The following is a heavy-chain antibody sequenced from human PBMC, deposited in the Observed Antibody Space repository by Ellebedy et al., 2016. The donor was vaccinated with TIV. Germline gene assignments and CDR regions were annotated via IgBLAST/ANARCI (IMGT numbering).Heavy chain of an antibody. CDR1: GFSFNNGW. CDR3: SRDLNWEAWFDP. J-gene: IGHJ5*02. CDR2: IKSESEGGTT. V-gene: IGHV3-15*01. Sequence: PGGSLRLSCTSSGFSFNNGWMNWVRQSPGKGLEWVGRIKSESEGGTTDFAAPVKGRFTISRDDSKSIAYLQMNSLKSEDTAVYYCSRDLNWEAWFDPWGQGTLVTVSS. D-gene: IGHD3/OR15-3a*01.